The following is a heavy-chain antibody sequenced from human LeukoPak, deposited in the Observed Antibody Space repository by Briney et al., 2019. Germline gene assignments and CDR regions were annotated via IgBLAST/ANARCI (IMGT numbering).Heavy chain of an antibody. CDR3: ARDAALRDFWSGYPYYYYYYYMDV. Sequence: GASVKVSCKASGYTFTGYYMHWVRQAPGQGLEWMGWINPNSGGTNYAQKFQGRVTMTRDTSISTAYMGLSRLRSDDTAVYYCARDAALRDFWSGYPYYYYYYYMDVWGKGTTVTVSS. CDR1: GYTFTGYY. D-gene: IGHD3-3*01. V-gene: IGHV1-2*02. J-gene: IGHJ6*03. CDR2: INPNSGGT.